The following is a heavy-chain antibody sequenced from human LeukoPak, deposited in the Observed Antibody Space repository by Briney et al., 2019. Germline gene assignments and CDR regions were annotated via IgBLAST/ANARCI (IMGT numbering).Heavy chain of an antibody. D-gene: IGHD2-21*02. V-gene: IGHV1-8*01. Sequence: ASVKVSCKASGYTFTSYDINWVRQATGQGLEWMGWMNPNSGNTGYAQKFQGRVTMTRNTSISTAYMELSSLRSEDTAVYYCARKHYVVVTAIDAFDIWGQGTMVTVSS. CDR2: MNPNSGNT. CDR3: ARKHYVVVTAIDAFDI. J-gene: IGHJ3*02. CDR1: GYTFTSYD.